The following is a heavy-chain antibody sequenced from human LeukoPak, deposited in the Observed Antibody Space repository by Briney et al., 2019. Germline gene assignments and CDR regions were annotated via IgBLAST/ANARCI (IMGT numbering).Heavy chain of an antibody. J-gene: IGHJ5*02. D-gene: IGHD3-9*01. Sequence: ASVKVSCKASGYTFTSYDINWVRQATGQGLEWMGWMNPNSGNTVYAQKFQGRVTITRNTSISTAYMELSSLSSEDTAVYYCARGPRSRTIWFDPWGQGTLVTVSS. CDR1: GYTFTSYD. CDR2: MNPNSGNT. CDR3: ARGPRSRTIWFDP. V-gene: IGHV1-8*03.